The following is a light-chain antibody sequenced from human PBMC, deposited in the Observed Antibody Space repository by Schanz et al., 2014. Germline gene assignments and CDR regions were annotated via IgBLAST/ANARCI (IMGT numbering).Light chain of an antibody. CDR1: SSDIGSYNY. CDR3: SSYTSSSTLL. V-gene: IGLV2-14*01. CDR2: DVT. Sequence: QSALTQPASVSGSPGQSITISCTGTSSDIGSYNYVSWYQQYPGEAPKRIMYDVTYRPSGVSHRFSGSKSVNTASLTISGRLAEDEADYYCSSYTSSSTLLFGGGTKLTV. J-gene: IGLJ2*01.